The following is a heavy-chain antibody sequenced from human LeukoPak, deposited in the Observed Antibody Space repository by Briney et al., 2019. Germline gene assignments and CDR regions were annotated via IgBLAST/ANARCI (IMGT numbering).Heavy chain of an antibody. CDR3: ARAGLLAFDI. CDR2: VSSSSSSI. J-gene: IGHJ3*02. CDR1: GFPFSSYS. D-gene: IGHD3-3*02. Sequence: GGSLRLSCAASGFPFSSYSMNWVRQAPGKGLEWVSYVSSSSSSIFYADPVKGRFTISRDNAKNSLYLQMNSLRADDTAVYYCARAGLLAFDIWGQGTMLTVSS. V-gene: IGHV3-48*01.